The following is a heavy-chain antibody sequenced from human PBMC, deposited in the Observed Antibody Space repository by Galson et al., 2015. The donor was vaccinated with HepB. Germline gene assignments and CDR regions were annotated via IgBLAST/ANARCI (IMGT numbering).Heavy chain of an antibody. J-gene: IGHJ4*02. D-gene: IGHD4/OR15-4a*01. CDR2: ISGSGIST. Sequence: SLRLSCAASGFTFSNYVMSWVRQAPGKGLEWVSSISGSGISTFYADSVKGRFTISRDDSKNTLSLQMSSLRAEDTAVYYCAKYKKYGDYFDYWGQGTLVTVSS. CDR3: AKYKKYGDYFDY. CDR1: GFTFSNYV. V-gene: IGHV3-23*01.